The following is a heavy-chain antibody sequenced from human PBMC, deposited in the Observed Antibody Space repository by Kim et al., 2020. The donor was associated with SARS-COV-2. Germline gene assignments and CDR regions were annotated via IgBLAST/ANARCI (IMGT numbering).Heavy chain of an antibody. J-gene: IGHJ5*02. CDR3: ARESMRWFGERGTWDWFD. Sequence: LSLTCAASGFTFSSYSMNWVRQAPGKGLEWVSSISSSSSYIYYADSVKGRFTIFRDNAKNSLYLQMNSLRAEDTAVYYCARESMRWFGERGTWDWFD. V-gene: IGHV3-21*01. CDR2: ISSSSSYI. D-gene: IGHD3-10*01. CDR1: GFTFSSYS.